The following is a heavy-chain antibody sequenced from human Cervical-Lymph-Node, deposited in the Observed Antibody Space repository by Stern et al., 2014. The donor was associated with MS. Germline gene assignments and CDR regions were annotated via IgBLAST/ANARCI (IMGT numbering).Heavy chain of an antibody. J-gene: IGHJ5*02. CDR2: INGSGTAI. CDR1: GFTFSDYY. Sequence: VQLVESGGGLVKPGGSLKLSCAASGFTFSDYYMNWIRQTPGQGLEWVSYINGSGTAIYYADSVKGRFTNSRDNGKKSLYLQMDSLRVEDTAIYYCANSIAWGQGTLVTVSS. V-gene: IGHV3-11*01. CDR3: ANSIA. D-gene: IGHD2/OR15-2a*01.